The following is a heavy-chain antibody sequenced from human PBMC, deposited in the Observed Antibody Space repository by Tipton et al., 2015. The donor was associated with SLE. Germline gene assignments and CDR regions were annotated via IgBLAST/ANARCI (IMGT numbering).Heavy chain of an antibody. CDR1: GYTFTSYY. J-gene: IGHJ1*01. D-gene: IGHD6-13*01. V-gene: IGHV1-69*06. Sequence: QSGAEVKKPGASVKVSCKASGYTFTSYYMRWVRQAPGQGLEWMGGIIPIFGTANYAQKFQGRVTITADKSTSTAYMELSSLRSEDTAVYYCARSPYSSSWRGHFQHWGQGTLVTVSS. CDR2: IIPIFGTA. CDR3: ARSPYSSSWRGHFQH.